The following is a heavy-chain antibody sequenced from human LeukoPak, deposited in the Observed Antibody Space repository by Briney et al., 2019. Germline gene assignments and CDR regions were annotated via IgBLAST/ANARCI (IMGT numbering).Heavy chain of an antibody. CDR3: ARFTGISLDH. D-gene: IGHD2/OR15-2a*01. V-gene: IGHV3-23*01. J-gene: IGHJ4*02. Sequence: PGGSLRLSCAASGFIFSSYAMSWVRQAPGKGLEWVSTISGSGGSTYYADSVKGRFTISRDNSKNTLYLQMNSLRAEDTAVYYCARFTGISLDHWGQGTLVTVSS. CDR1: GFIFSSYA. CDR2: ISGSGGST.